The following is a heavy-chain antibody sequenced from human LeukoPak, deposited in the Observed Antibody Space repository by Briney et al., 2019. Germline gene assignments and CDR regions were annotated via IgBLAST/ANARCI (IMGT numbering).Heavy chain of an antibody. V-gene: IGHV3-30-3*01. CDR2: ISYDGSNK. D-gene: IGHD3-22*01. J-gene: IGHJ4*02. Sequence: GGSLRLSCAASGFTFSSYAMHWVRQAPGKGLEWVAVISYDGSNKYYADSVKGRFTISRDNSRNTLYLQMNSLRAEDTSVYYCARDPSSGFYYYFDYWGQGTLVTVSS. CDR3: ARDPSSGFYYYFDY. CDR1: GFTFSSYA.